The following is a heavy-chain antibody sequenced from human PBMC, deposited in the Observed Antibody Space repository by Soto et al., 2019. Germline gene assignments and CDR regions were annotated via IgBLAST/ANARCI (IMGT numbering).Heavy chain of an antibody. D-gene: IGHD4-17*01. CDR3: ASAHDSGGSLDLGAKPPGDTNYHGMYV. CDR1: GYTFTSYD. J-gene: IGHJ6*02. Sequence: QVQLVQSGAEVKKPGASVKVSCKASGYTFTSYDINWVRQATGQGLEWMGWMNPNSGNTGYAQKFQGRVTMTRNTSLSTAYMKLSTLRSEDRAGYYGASAHDSGGSLDLGAKPPGDTNYHGMYVWGQGTTVTVSS. V-gene: IGHV1-8*01. CDR2: MNPNSGNT.